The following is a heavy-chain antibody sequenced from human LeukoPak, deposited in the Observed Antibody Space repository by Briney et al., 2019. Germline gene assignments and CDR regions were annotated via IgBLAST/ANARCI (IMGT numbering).Heavy chain of an antibody. V-gene: IGHV4-34*01. CDR1: GGSFSGYY. CDR3: ARGKRRMGGSNWFDP. J-gene: IGHJ5*02. CDR2: INHSGST. D-gene: IGHD3-16*01. Sequence: PSETLSLTCAVYGGSFSGYYWSWIRQPPGKGLEWIGEINHSGSTNYNPSLKSRVTISVDTSKNQFSLKLSSVTAADTAVYYCARGKRRMGGSNWFDPWGQGTLVTVSS.